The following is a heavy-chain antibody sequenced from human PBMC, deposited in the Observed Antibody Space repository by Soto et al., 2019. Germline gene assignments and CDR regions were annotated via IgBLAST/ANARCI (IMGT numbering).Heavy chain of an antibody. CDR3: AREGNDFWSGYEYDYYMDV. J-gene: IGHJ6*03. D-gene: IGHD3-3*01. CDR2: IWYDGSNK. V-gene: IGHV3-33*01. CDR1: GFTFSSYG. Sequence: QVQLVESWGGVVQPGRSLRLSCAASGFTFSSYGMHWVRQAPGKGLEWVAVIWYDGSNKYYADSVKGRFTISRDNSKNTLHLQMNSLRAEDTAVYYCAREGNDFWSGYEYDYYMDVWGKGTTVTVSS.